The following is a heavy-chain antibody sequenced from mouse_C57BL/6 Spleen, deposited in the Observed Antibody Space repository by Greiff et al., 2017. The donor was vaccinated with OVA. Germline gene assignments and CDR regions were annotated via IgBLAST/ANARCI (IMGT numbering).Heavy chain of an antibody. J-gene: IGHJ2*01. CDR3: AREVSYYSNYVGDYFDY. CDR1: GYSITSGYY. V-gene: IGHV3-6*01. CDR2: ISYDGSN. D-gene: IGHD2-5*01. Sequence: LLESGPGLVKPSQSLSLTCSVTGYSITSGYYWNWIRQFPGNKLEWMGYISYDGSNNYNPSLKNRISITRDTSKNQFFLKLNSVTTEDTATYYCAREVSYYSNYVGDYFDYWGQGTTLTVSS.